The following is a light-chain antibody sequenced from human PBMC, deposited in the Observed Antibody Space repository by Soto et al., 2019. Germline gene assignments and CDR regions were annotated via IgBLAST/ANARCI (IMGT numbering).Light chain of an antibody. CDR2: WAS. CDR1: QSVLYSSNNKNY. V-gene: IGKV4-1*01. Sequence: DIVMTQSPESLAVSLGERATINCKSSQSVLYSSNNKNYLAWYQQKPGQPPNLLIYWASTRESGVPDRFSGSGSATDFTLTISSLQAEDVAVYYCQQYYSTITFGGGTKVEFK. J-gene: IGKJ4*01. CDR3: QQYYSTIT.